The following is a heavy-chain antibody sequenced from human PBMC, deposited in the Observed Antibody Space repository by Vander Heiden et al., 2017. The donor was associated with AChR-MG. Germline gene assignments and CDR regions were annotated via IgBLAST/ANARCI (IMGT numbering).Heavy chain of an antibody. D-gene: IGHD1-26*01. J-gene: IGHJ3*02. CDR2: IYPGDSDT. Sequence: EVQLVQSGAEVKKPGESLKISCKGSGYTFTSYWIGWVRQMPGRGLEWMGIIYPGDSDTRYSPSFQGQVTISADKSTRTAYLQWSSLKASDTAMYYGARRWASDFDACQIWGQGTLGTVSS. CDR3: ARRWASDFDACQI. V-gene: IGHV5-51*01. CDR1: GYTFTSYW.